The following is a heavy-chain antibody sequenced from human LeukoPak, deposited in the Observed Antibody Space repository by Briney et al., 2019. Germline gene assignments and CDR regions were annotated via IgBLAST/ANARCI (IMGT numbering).Heavy chain of an antibody. CDR3: ARDLTIDYYYYYYMDV. CDR2: ISYDGGNK. D-gene: IGHD3-3*01. J-gene: IGHJ6*03. CDR1: GFTFSSYA. V-gene: IGHV3-30*04. Sequence: GGSLRLSCAASGFTFSSYAMHWVRQAPGKGLEWVAVISYDGGNKYYADSVKGRFTISRDNSKNTLYLQMNSLRAEDTAVYYCARDLTIDYYYYYYMDVWGKGTTVTVSS.